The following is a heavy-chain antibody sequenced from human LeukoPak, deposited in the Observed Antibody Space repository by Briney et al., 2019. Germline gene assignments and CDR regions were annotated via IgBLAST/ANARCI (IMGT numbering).Heavy chain of an antibody. D-gene: IGHD4-23*01. CDR1: GFTFSSYG. CDR2: IASDGSST. J-gene: IGHJ4*02. Sequence: GTSLRLSCVASGFTFSSYGMHWVRQAPGKGLVWVSRIASDGSSTTYADSVKGRFSISRDNAKNTLYLQMNSLRVEDTAVYYCARGRPHGNDYWGQGTLVTVSS. CDR3: ARGRPHGNDY. V-gene: IGHV3-74*01.